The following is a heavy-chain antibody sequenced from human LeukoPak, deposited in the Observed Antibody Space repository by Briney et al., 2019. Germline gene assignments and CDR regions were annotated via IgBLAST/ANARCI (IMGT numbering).Heavy chain of an antibody. D-gene: IGHD2-2*01. CDR3: GRAGPVTKDHFMDV. CDR2: IYLDGSRA. V-gene: IGHV3-7*01. Sequence: GGSLRLSCAVSGFTFTHYWMSWARQSPGKGLEWVANIYLDGSRAYYVDSVKGRFTISRDNAKNSLFLQMNSLSAEDTAVYYCGRAGPVTKDHFMDVWGKGTTVTVSS. CDR1: GFTFTHYW. J-gene: IGHJ6*03.